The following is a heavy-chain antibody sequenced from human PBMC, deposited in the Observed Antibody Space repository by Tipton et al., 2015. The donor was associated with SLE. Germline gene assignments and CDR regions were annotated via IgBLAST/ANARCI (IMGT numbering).Heavy chain of an antibody. CDR3: ATVDTFDL. J-gene: IGHJ3*01. CDR1: VYSFTDYY. Sequence: VQLVQSGAEVKKTGATVKISCKVAVYSFTDYYIHWGKQAPGKGLEWMGLVDPKDGETIYAEKCRGRVTISPDTSTDTAYMELTSLRSEDTAVYYCATVDTFDLWGQGTMVTVSS. CDR2: VDPKDGET. V-gene: IGHV1-69-2*01.